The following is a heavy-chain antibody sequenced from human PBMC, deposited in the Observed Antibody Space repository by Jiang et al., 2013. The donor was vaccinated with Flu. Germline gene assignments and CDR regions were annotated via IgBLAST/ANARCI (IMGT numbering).Heavy chain of an antibody. CDR2: ISSSGST. Sequence: GLVKPSETLSLKCSVSGGSISSFYWSWVRQSPGKGLEWIGYISSSGSTKYNPSLQSRVALSVDTSKNQFSLNLNFVSAADTANCARLYGDYGVVPYYFDSWGQGTLVTVSS. D-gene: IGHD4-17*01. V-gene: IGHV4-4*09. CDR3: LYGDYGVVPYYFDS. CDR1: GGSISSFY. J-gene: IGHJ4*02.